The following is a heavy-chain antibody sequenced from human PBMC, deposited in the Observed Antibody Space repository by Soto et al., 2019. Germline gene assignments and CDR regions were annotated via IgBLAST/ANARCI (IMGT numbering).Heavy chain of an antibody. Sequence: EVQLVESGGGLLQPGGSLRLSCAVSGSTFSNDWMHWVRQAPGKGLVWVSHINSDGSSTNYADFVKGRFTIARDNAQNSVYLQMTSRRAEKTAVYYCARDRSYSLDVWGQGTTVTVSS. CDR2: INSDGSST. CDR3: ARDRSYSLDV. J-gene: IGHJ6*02. V-gene: IGHV3-74*01. CDR1: GSTFSNDW.